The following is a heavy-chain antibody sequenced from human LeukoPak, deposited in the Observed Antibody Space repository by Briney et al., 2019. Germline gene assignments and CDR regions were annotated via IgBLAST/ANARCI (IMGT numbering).Heavy chain of an antibody. CDR3: AKGRNWFDP. CDR2: IYSDGTT. J-gene: IGHJ5*02. Sequence: SETLSLTCSVSGASFSGHCWTWIRQTPGKGLQWIGYIYSDGTTKYNPPFKSRVTISIDMSQNQFSLTLNSVTAADTAVYYCAKGRNWFDPWGQGTLVTVSS. V-gene: IGHV4-4*09. CDR1: GASFSGHC.